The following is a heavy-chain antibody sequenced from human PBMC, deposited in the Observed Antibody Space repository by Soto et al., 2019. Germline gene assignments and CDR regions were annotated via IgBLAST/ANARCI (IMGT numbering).Heavy chain of an antibody. CDR3: ARVLRYCSSTSCCAIDAFDI. CDR1: GYTFTRYD. CDR2: LNPNSGNT. D-gene: IGHD2-2*01. Sequence: QVQLVQSGAEVKKPGASVKVSCKASGYTFTRYDSNWVRQATGQGLECMGWLNPNSGNTGYAQKVQGRVTMTKNNSKSTFYLELSSLRSEDTAVYYCARVLRYCSSTSCCAIDAFDIWGQGTMVTVSS. J-gene: IGHJ3*02. V-gene: IGHV1-8*01.